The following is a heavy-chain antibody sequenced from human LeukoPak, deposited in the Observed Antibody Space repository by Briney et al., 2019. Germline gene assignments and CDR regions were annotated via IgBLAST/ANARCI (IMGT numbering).Heavy chain of an antibody. D-gene: IGHD2-2*01. Sequence: PTETLSLTCTVSGGSITSYYWSWIRQPPGKGLEWIGYIYYSGSTNYNPSLESRVTISVDTSKNQFSLKLSSVTAADTAVYFCARQGGFASSAGVWGKGTTVTVSS. CDR2: IYYSGST. J-gene: IGHJ6*04. CDR1: GGSITSYY. V-gene: IGHV4-59*08. CDR3: ARQGGFASSAGV.